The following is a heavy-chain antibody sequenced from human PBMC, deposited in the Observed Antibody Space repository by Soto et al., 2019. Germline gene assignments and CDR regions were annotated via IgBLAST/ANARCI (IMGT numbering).Heavy chain of an antibody. V-gene: IGHV3-23*01. D-gene: IGHD1-20*01. CDR1: GFTFSSYA. Sequence: PGGSLRLSCAASGFTFSSYAMSWVRQAPGKGLEWVSAISGSGGSTYYADSVKGRFTISRDNSKNTLYLQMNSLRAEDTAVYYCAKDAPSYYPVRSNSGDAWGQGTTVTVSS. J-gene: IGHJ6*02. CDR2: ISGSGGST. CDR3: AKDAPSYYPVRSNSGDA.